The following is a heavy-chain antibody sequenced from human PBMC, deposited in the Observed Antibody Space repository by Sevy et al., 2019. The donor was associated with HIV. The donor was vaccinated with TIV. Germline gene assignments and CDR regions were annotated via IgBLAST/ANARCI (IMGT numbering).Heavy chain of an antibody. CDR3: ARDWGVAARRRSGYYFDY. CDR1: GFTFSSYW. V-gene: IGHV3-7*03. CDR2: IKQDGSEK. Sequence: GGSLRLSCAASGFTFSSYWMSWVRQAPGKGLEWVANIKQDGSEKYYVDSVKGRFTISRDKAKNSLYLQMNGLRAEDTAVYYCARDWGVAARRRSGYYFDYWGQGTLVTVSS. D-gene: IGHD6-6*01. J-gene: IGHJ4*02.